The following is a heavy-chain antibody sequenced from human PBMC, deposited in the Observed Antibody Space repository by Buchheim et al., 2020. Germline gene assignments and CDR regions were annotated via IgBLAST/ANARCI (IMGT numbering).Heavy chain of an antibody. J-gene: IGHJ4*02. V-gene: IGHV3-23*01. Sequence: EVQLLESGGGLGHPGGSLRLSCAASGFPFSTYGMTWVRQAPGKGLEWVLTISDSGSGTWYTASVRGRFTVSRDNSKNTLYLQMNSLRAEDTAVYYCASDLNWDIFDHWGQGTL. D-gene: IGHD1/OR15-1a*01. CDR1: GFPFSTYG. CDR2: ISDSGSGT. CDR3: ASDLNWDIFDH.